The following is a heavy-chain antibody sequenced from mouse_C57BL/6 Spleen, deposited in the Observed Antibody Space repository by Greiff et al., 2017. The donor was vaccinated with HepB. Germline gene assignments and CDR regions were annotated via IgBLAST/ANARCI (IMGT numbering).Heavy chain of an antibody. CDR3: ARRGYGSSYHWYFDV. CDR1: GYTFTGYW. J-gene: IGHJ1*03. D-gene: IGHD1-1*01. Sequence: VQLQQSGAELMKPGASVKLSCKATGYTFTGYWIEWVKQRPGHGLEWIGEILPGSGSTNYNEKFKGKATLTADTSSNTAYMQLSSLTTEDSAIYYCARRGYGSSYHWYFDVWGTGTTVTVSS. V-gene: IGHV1-9*01. CDR2: ILPGSGST.